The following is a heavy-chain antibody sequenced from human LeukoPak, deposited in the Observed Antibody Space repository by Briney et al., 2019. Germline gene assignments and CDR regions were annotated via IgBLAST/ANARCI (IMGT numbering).Heavy chain of an antibody. D-gene: IGHD3-9*01. Sequence: ASVKVSXKASGYTFTSYDINWVRQATGQGLEWMGWMNPNSGNTGYAQKFQGRVTITRNTSISTAYMELSSLRSEDTAVYYCARAPLYYDILTGWVYYYYMDVWGKGTTVTVSS. CDR2: MNPNSGNT. J-gene: IGHJ6*03. V-gene: IGHV1-8*03. CDR1: GYTFTSYD. CDR3: ARAPLYYDILTGWVYYYYMDV.